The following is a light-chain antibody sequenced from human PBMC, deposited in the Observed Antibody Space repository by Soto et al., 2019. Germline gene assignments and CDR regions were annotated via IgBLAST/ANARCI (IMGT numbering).Light chain of an antibody. J-gene: IGKJ1*01. V-gene: IGKV3-20*01. Sequence: EIVLTQSPGTLSLSPGERATLSCRASQSVRSNYLAWYQQKPGQAPRLLIYGASSRATGIPDTFSGSGSGTDFTLTISRLEPEDFAVYYCQQYGSSPWTVGQGTKVEIK. CDR2: GAS. CDR3: QQYGSSPWT. CDR1: QSVRSNY.